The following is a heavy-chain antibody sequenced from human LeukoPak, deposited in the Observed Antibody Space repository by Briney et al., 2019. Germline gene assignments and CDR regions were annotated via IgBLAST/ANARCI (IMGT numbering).Heavy chain of an antibody. V-gene: IGHV3-30*04. CDR3: AKDTDYYDSSGSWFDP. CDR2: ISYDGSNK. Sequence: GRSLRLSCAASGFTFSSYAMHWVRQAPGKGLEWVAVISYDGSNKYYADSVKGRFTISRDNSKNTLYLQMNSLRAEDTAVYYCAKDTDYYDSSGSWFDPWGQGTLVTVSS. J-gene: IGHJ5*02. D-gene: IGHD3-22*01. CDR1: GFTFSSYA.